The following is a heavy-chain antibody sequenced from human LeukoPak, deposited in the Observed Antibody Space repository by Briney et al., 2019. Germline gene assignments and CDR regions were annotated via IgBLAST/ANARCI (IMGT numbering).Heavy chain of an antibody. CDR2: TYPGDSDT. D-gene: IGHD6-19*01. J-gene: IGHJ4*02. CDR1: GYSFTSYW. CDR3: ARQVSSGWLQDYYFDY. V-gene: IGHV5-51*01. Sequence: GESLKISCKGSGYSFTSYWIGWVRQMPGKGLEWMGITYPGDSDTRYSPSFQGQVTISADKSISTAYLQWSSLKASDTAMYYRARQVSSGWLQDYYFDYWGQGTLVTVSS.